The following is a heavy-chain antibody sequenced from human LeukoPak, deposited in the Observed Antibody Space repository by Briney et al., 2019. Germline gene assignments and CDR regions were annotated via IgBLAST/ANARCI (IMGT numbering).Heavy chain of an antibody. J-gene: IGHJ3*01. CDR1: GFTSSSYW. CDR3: ARDPIPA. V-gene: IGHV3-7*03. D-gene: IGHD2-2*01. CDR2: IKQDGSEK. Sequence: GALRLSCGASGFTSSSYWMSWVRQAPGKGLEWVANIKQDGSEKYYVDSVKGRFTISRDNAKNSLYLQMNSLRAEDTAVYYCARDPIPAWGQGTMVTVSS.